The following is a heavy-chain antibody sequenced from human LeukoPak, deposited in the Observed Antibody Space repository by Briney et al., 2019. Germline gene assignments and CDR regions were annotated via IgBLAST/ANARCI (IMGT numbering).Heavy chain of an antibody. CDR1: GGSFSGYY. V-gene: IGHV4-34*01. D-gene: IGHD3-10*01. CDR3: ARAPYYYGSGFDY. Sequence: SETLSLTCAVYGGSFSGYYWSWIRQPPGKGLEWIGEINHSGSTNYNPSLKSQVTISVDTSKNQFSLKLSSVTAADTAVYYCARAPYYYGSGFDYWGQGTLVTVSS. CDR2: INHSGST. J-gene: IGHJ4*02.